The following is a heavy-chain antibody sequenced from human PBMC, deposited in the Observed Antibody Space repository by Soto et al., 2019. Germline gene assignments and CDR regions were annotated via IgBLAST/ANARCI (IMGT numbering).Heavy chain of an antibody. D-gene: IGHD3-10*01. J-gene: IGHJ6*04. CDR2: ISYDGSNK. CDR3: AKDRGHLGVGELLYGMDV. CDR1: GFTFRNYA. Sequence: PGGSLRLSCSVFGFTFRNYAMHWVRQAPGKGLEWVAVISYDGSNKYYADSVKGRFTISRDNSKNTLYLQMNSLRAEDTAVYYCAKDRGHLGVGELLYGMDVWGKGTTVTVYS. V-gene: IGHV3-30*04.